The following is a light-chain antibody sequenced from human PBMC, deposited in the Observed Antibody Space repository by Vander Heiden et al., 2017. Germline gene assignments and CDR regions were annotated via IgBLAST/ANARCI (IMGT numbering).Light chain of an antibody. J-gene: IGKJ1*01. Sequence: AIRMTQSPSSFSASTGDRVTITCRASQSISSYLAWYQQKPGKAPKLLIYAASTLQSGVPSRFSGSGSGTDFTLTISCLQSEDFATYYCQQDDSYPRTFGQGTKVEIK. CDR2: AAS. V-gene: IGKV1-8*01. CDR3: QQDDSYPRT. CDR1: QSISSY.